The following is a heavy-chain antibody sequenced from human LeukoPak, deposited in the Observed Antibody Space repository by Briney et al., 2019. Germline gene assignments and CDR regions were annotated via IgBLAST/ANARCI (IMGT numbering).Heavy chain of an antibody. D-gene: IGHD3-3*01. CDR2: IKQDGSEK. Sequence: GGSLRLSCAASGFTFSSYWMSWVRQAPGKGLEWVANIKQDGSEKYYVDSVKGRFTASRDNAKNSLCLQMNSLRAEDTAVYYCARVFNFWSGYYRDSWGQGTLVTVSS. V-gene: IGHV3-7*04. CDR1: GFTFSSYW. CDR3: ARVFNFWSGYYRDS. J-gene: IGHJ4*02.